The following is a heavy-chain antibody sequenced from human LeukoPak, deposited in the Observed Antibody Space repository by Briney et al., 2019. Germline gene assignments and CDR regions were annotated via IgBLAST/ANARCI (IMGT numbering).Heavy chain of an antibody. Sequence: GGSLRLSCAASGFTFSNYWMHWVRQTPGKGLVWVSRINSDASVTTYADSVKGRFTISRDNAKNTLYLQMNSLRAEDTAVYSWARNKPRGLENSNGNRGNYFASWGQETLSPSPQ. CDR2: INSDASVT. CDR3: ARNKPRGLENSNGNRGNYFAS. V-gene: IGHV3-74*01. D-gene: IGHD6-19*01. J-gene: IGHJ4*02. CDR1: GFTFSNYW.